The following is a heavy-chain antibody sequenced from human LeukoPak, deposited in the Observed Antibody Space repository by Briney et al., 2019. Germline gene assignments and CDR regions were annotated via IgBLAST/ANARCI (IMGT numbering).Heavy chain of an antibody. CDR3: VCLGLGGLSLD. CDR1: GFTFSRYA. Sequence: GGSLRLSCAASGFTFSRYAIHCVRQAPGKGLGWVSHVSDGSGTDYADSVKGRFTISRDNAKNTLYLQMNSLRVEDTAVYYCVCLGLGGLSLDWGPGTLVTVSS. V-gene: IGHV3-74*01. D-gene: IGHD3-16*01. J-gene: IGHJ4*02. CDR2: VSDGSGT.